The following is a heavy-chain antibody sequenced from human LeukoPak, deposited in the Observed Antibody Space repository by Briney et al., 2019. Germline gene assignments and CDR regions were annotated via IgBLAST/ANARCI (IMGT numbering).Heavy chain of an antibody. CDR3: ARDEGSSWFFDN. J-gene: IGHJ4*02. CDR2: ISGSGSTI. Sequence: GGSLRLSCAASGFTFSRYELNWVRQAPGRGLEWISYISGSGSTIYYADSVKGRFTISRDNAKNSPYLQMNTLRAEDTAVYYCARDEGSSWFFDNWGQGTLATDSS. CDR1: GFTFSRYE. D-gene: IGHD6-13*01. V-gene: IGHV3-48*03.